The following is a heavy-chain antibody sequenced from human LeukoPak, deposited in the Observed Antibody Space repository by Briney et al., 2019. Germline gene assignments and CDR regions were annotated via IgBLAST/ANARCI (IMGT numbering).Heavy chain of an antibody. V-gene: IGHV3-21*01. CDR1: GFTFSSYS. D-gene: IGHD6-13*01. CDR2: ISSSSSYI. Sequence: PGGSLRLSCAASGFTFSSYSMNWVRQAPGKGLEWVSSISSSSSYIYYADSVTGRFTISRDNAMNSLYLQMNSLRVEDTAVYYCARDPGIAAAGTVGYFDSWGQGILVTVSS. CDR3: ARDPGIAAAGTVGYFDS. J-gene: IGHJ4*02.